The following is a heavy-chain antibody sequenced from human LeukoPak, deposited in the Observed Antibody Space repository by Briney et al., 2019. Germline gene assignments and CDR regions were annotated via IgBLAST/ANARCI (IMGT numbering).Heavy chain of an antibody. V-gene: IGHV5-51*01. D-gene: IGHD3-3*01. CDR1: GYPFTNYW. J-gene: IGHJ6*03. CDR2: IYPEDSDT. CDR3: ARHEVGGDSSSGYEYYYYMDV. Sequence: GESLRISCKASGYPFTNYWIGWVRQMPGKGLEWMGIIYPEDSDTKYSPSFQGQVTISFDASTSTAYLQWSSLKASDTAIYYCARHEVGGDSSSGYEYYYYMDVWGKGTAVTVSS.